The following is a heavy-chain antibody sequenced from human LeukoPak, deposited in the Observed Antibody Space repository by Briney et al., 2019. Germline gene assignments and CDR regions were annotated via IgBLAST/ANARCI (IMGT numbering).Heavy chain of an antibody. D-gene: IGHD3-9*01. CDR2: INAANGNT. Sequence: ASVKVSCKASGYTFSNFAMHWVRQAPGQRLEWMGWINAANGNTKYSQKFQGRVTITSDTSATTAYMELSSLRSEDTAVYYCARSAKGDILTGFYAMDVWGQGTTVTVSS. CDR3: ARSAKGDILTGFYAMDV. J-gene: IGHJ6*02. V-gene: IGHV1-3*01. CDR1: GYTFSNFA.